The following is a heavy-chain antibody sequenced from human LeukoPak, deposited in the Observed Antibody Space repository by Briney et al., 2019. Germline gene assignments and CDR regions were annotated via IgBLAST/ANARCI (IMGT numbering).Heavy chain of an antibody. CDR2: IYYSGST. D-gene: IGHD1-14*01. Sequence: SETLSLTCTVSGGSISSGGYYWSWIRQHPGKGLEWIGYIYYSGSTYYNPSLKSRVTISVDTSKNQFPLKLSSVTAADTAVYYCAATGGGTSLEPFDYWGQGTLVTVSS. CDR1: GGSISSGGYY. J-gene: IGHJ4*02. V-gene: IGHV4-31*03. CDR3: AATGGGTSLEPFDY.